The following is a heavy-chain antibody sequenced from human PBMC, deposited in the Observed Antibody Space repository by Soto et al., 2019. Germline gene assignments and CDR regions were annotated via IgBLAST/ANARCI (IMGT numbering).Heavy chain of an antibody. CDR2: IIPALDVE. Sequence: QGLLVQSGAEVKKPGSSVKVSCKAPGGTLSTYTLTWLRQAPGQGPEWMGRIIPALDVEDYAQQFQGRVTIAADTSTSTAYMELHSLRYDDTAVYYCAAVAGTSAFVGYFEYWGQGTLVTVAS. V-gene: IGHV1-69*02. CDR1: GGTLSTYT. CDR3: AAVAGTSAFVGYFEY. D-gene: IGHD6-19*01. J-gene: IGHJ4*02.